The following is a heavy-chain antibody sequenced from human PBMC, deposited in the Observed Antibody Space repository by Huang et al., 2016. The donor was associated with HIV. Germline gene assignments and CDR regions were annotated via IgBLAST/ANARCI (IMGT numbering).Heavy chain of an antibody. D-gene: IGHD3-16*01. CDR2: INWKSGNI. CDR3: AKDWGYDFGAFDF. V-gene: IGHV3-9*01. J-gene: IGHJ3*01. Sequence: EVQLVESGGGLVRPGRSLRLSCAAFGFTFDDYAMHWVRQTPGKGLEWFSGINWKSGNIAYADAVRGRFTISRDNAKNSLYLQMNSLRPEDTALYYCAKDWGYDFGAFDFWGRGTMVTVSS. CDR1: GFTFDDYA.